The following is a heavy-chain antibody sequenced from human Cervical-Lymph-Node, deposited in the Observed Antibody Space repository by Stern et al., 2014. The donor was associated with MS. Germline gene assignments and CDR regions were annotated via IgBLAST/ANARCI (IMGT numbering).Heavy chain of an antibody. CDR2: INPSGDSA. Sequence: QVQLVQSGAEVKKPGASVKVSCKASGYTFTSLYMHWVRQAPGQGLEWVGIINPSGDSASYAQKFQGRVTMTRDTSTSTVYMELSSLRSEDTAVYYCASGTGSKRPTGNYWGQGTLVTVSS. J-gene: IGHJ4*02. D-gene: IGHD3/OR15-3a*01. V-gene: IGHV1-46*01. CDR3: ASGTGSKRPTGNY. CDR1: GYTFTSLY.